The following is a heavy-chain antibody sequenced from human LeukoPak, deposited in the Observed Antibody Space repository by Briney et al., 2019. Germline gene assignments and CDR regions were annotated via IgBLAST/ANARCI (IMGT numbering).Heavy chain of an antibody. D-gene: IGHD2-15*01. CDR3: ARVVVVVVAATPFESHWFDP. V-gene: IGHV4-30-4*01. Sequence: SQTLSPTCTVSGGSISSGDYYWSWIRQPPGKGLEWIGCIYYSGSTYYNPSLKSRVTISVDTSKNQFSLKLSSVTAADTAVYYCARVVVVVVAATPFESHWFDPWGQGTLVTVSS. CDR2: IYYSGST. CDR1: GGSISSGDYY. J-gene: IGHJ5*02.